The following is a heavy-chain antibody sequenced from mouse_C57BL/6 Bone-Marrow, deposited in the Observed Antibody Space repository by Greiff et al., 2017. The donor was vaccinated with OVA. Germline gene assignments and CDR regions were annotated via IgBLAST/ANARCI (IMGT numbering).Heavy chain of an antibody. Sequence: VQLQQPGAELVRPGSSVKLSCKASGYTFTSYWMDWVKQRPGQGLEWIGNIYPSDSETHYNQKFKDKATLTVDKSSITAYMHLSSLTTVDSAVYSCASNDGYYWFAYWCQGTLVTVSA. CDR1: GYTFTSYW. J-gene: IGHJ3*01. D-gene: IGHD2-3*01. V-gene: IGHV1-61*01. CDR3: ASNDGYYWFAY. CDR2: IYPSDSET.